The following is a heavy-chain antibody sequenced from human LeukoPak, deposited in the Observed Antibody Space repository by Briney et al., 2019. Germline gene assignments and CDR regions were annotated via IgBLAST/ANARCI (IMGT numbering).Heavy chain of an antibody. CDR2: INHSGST. V-gene: IGHV4-34*01. CDR1: GGSFSGYY. J-gene: IGHJ5*02. Sequence: SETLSLTCAVYGGSFSGYYWSWIRQPPGKGLEWIGEINHSGSTNYNPSLKSRVTISVDTSKNQFSLKLSSVTAADTAVYYCARGLYYYSSGSYYKYPNHWFDPWGQGTLVTGSS. CDR3: ARGLYYYSSGSYYKYPNHWFDP. D-gene: IGHD3-10*01.